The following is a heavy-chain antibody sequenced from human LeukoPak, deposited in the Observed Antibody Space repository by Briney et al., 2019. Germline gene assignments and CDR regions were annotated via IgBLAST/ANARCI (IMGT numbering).Heavy chain of an antibody. V-gene: IGHV3-23*01. J-gene: IGHJ4*02. D-gene: IGHD2-8*02. CDR3: ATYRQVLLPFES. CDR1: GFTFRSHE. CDR2: IFPSGGEI. Sequence: PGGSLRLSCAASGFTFRSHEMIWVRQPPGKGLEWVSSIFPSGGEIHYADSVRGRFTISRDNSKSTLSLQMNSLRAEDTAIYYCATYRQVLLPFESWGQGTLVTVSS.